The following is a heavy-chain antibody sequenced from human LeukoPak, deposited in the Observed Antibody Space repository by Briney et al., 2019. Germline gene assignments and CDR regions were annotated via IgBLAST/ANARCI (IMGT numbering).Heavy chain of an antibody. CDR3: ARVGRHNAFDI. Sequence: GGSLRLSCAASGFTFSTYSMNWVRQAPGKGLEWVSSISSSSSYIYYADSVKGRFTTSRDNAKNSLYLQMNSLRAEDTAVYYCARVGRHNAFDIWGQGTMVTVSS. D-gene: IGHD1-26*01. CDR1: GFTFSTYS. V-gene: IGHV3-21*01. CDR2: ISSSSSYI. J-gene: IGHJ3*02.